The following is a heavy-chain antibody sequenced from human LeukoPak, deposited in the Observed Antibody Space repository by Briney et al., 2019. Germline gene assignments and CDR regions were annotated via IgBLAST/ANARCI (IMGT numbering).Heavy chain of an antibody. D-gene: IGHD2-21*01. CDR1: GYTFTNYA. Sequence: ASVTVSCKASGYTFTNYAISWVRRAPGQGLEWMGWISAYNGNTNYAQKLQGRVTVTTDTSTSTAYMELRSLRSDDTAVYYCARDSPHSGNWFDPWGQGTLVTVSS. CDR2: ISAYNGNT. CDR3: ARDSPHSGNWFDP. V-gene: IGHV1-18*01. J-gene: IGHJ5*02.